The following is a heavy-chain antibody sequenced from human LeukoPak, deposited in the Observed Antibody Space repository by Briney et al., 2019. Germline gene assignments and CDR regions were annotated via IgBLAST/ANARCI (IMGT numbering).Heavy chain of an antibody. V-gene: IGHV3-23*01. Sequence: GGSLRLSCAASGFPFTNYAMSWVRQAPGKGLEWVSSIETNGVKTYYADSVKGRFTISRDNSENTLSLQMNSLRVEDTAVYHCIAAPGPKWYFHYWGQGALVTVSS. J-gene: IGHJ4*02. CDR3: IAAPGPKWYFHY. CDR2: IETNGVKT. D-gene: IGHD6-13*01. CDR1: GFPFTNYA.